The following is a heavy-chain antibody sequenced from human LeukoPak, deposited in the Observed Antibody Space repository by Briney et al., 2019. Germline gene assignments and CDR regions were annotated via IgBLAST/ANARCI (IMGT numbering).Heavy chain of an antibody. D-gene: IGHD2-15*01. J-gene: IGHJ4*02. CDR3: ARVHHTWRIFNRRRGYRFDY. CDR2: MNPNSGNT. Sequence: ASVKASCKASGYTFTSYDINWVRQATGQGLEWMGWMNPNSGNTGYAQKFQGRVTMTRNTSISTAYMELSSLRSEDTAVYYCARVHHTWRIFNRRRGYRFDYWGQGTPVTVSS. CDR1: GYTFTSYD. V-gene: IGHV1-8*01.